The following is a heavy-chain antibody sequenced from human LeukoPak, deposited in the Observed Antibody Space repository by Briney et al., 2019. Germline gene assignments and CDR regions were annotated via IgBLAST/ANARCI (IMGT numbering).Heavy chain of an antibody. Sequence: ASVKVSCRASGYTFTGYYMHWVRQAPGEGLEWMGWINPNSGGTNYAQKFQGRVTMTRDTSISTAYMELSRLRSDDTAVYYCARVLSWSSLDYWGQGTLVTVSS. V-gene: IGHV1-2*02. CDR3: ARVLSWSSLDY. CDR1: GYTFTGYY. D-gene: IGHD2-8*02. J-gene: IGHJ4*02. CDR2: INPNSGGT.